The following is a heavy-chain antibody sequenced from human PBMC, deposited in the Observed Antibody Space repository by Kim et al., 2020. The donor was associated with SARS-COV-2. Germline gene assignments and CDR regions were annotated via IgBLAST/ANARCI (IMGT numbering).Heavy chain of an antibody. V-gene: IGHV3-30*04. CDR2: ISYDGSNK. CDR1: GFTFSSYG. Sequence: GGSLRLSCAASGFTFSSYGMHWVRQAPGKGLEWVAVISYDGSNKNYVDSVKGRFTISRDNSKNTLYLQMNSLRAEDTAVYYCARDIASYSSGWFYYYYG. D-gene: IGHD6-19*01. CDR3: ARDIASYSSGWFYYYYG. J-gene: IGHJ6*01.